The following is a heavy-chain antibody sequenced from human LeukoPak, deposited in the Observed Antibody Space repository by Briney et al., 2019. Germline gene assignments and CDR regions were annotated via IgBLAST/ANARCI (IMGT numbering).Heavy chain of an antibody. V-gene: IGHV1-18*01. J-gene: IGHJ3*02. D-gene: IGHD1-1*01. CDR2: ISAYNGNT. CDR1: GYTFTSYG. Sequence: ASVKVSCKASGYTFTSYGISWVRQAPGQGLEWMGWISAYNGNTNYAQKLQGRVTMTTDTSTSTAYMELRSLRSDDTAVYYRARVYNWNDVPYDAFDIWGQGTMVTVSS. CDR3: ARVYNWNDVPYDAFDI.